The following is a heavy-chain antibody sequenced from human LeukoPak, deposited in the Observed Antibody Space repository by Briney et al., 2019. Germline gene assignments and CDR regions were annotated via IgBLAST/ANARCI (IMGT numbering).Heavy chain of an antibody. V-gene: IGHV1-2*02. CDR2: INPNSGGT. CDR1: GYTFTGYY. CDR3: ATYRSLYCSSTSCYQNWFDP. Sequence: ASVKVSCKASGYTFTGYYMHWVRPAPGQGLEWMGWINPNSGGTNYAQKFQGRVTMTRDTSISTAYMELSRLRSDDTAVYYCATYRSLYCSSTSCYQNWFDPWGQGTLVTVSS. D-gene: IGHD2-2*01. J-gene: IGHJ5*02.